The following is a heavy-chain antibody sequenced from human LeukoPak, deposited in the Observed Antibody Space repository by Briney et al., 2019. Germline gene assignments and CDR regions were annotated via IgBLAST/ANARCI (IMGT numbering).Heavy chain of an antibody. J-gene: IGHJ3*02. Sequence: GGSLRLSCAASGFTVRSNYMSWVRQAPGKGLEWVSIIYGGGSVFYADSVKGRFAISRDNSKNTLYLQMNSLRGEDTAVYYCARGGSYLSAFDIWGQGTMVTVSS. CDR1: GFTVRSNY. D-gene: IGHD1-26*01. V-gene: IGHV3-53*01. CDR3: ARGGSYLSAFDI. CDR2: IYGGGSV.